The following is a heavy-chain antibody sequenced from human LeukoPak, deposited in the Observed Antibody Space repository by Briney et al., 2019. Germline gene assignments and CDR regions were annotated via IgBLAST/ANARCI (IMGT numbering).Heavy chain of an antibody. D-gene: IGHD3-10*01. CDR1: GDSISGFY. V-gene: IGHV4-4*07. J-gene: IGHJ4*02. CDR3: ARHGRFGRRPLDY. CDR2: IYTSGST. Sequence: SETLSLSCTVSGDSISGFYWTWIRQPAGKGLEWIGRIYTSGSTNYNPSLKSRVTMSVDTSKNQFSLKLSSVTAADTAVYYCARHGRFGRRPLDYWGQGTLVTVSS.